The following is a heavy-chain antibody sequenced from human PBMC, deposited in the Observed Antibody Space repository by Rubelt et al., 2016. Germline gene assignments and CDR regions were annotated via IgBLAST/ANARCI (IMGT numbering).Heavy chain of an antibody. Sequence: QVQLVQSGAEVKKPGASVKVSCKASGYTFTSYGISWVRQAPGEGLEWMGWISAYTGKTNYAQKLQGRDTVTTDTSTSTAYMGLRSLRSDDTAVYYCARERDDYGDYWGQGTLVTVSS. V-gene: IGHV1-18*01. CDR1: GYTFTSYG. J-gene: IGHJ4*02. CDR3: ARERDDYGDY. CDR2: ISAYTGKT. D-gene: IGHD4-17*01.